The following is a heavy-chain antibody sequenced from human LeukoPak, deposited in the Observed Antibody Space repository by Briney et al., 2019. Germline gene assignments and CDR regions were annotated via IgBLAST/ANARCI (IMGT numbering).Heavy chain of an antibody. CDR1: GGTFSSYA. Sequence: GSSVKVSCKASGGTFSSYAISWVRQAPGQGPEWTGGIIPLFRTANYAQKFQDRVTITADKSTNTAFMELSSLRSEDTAMYYCATNYEILSGYPKNYYFHIWGQGTMVTVSS. CDR3: ATNYEILSGYPKNYYFHI. V-gene: IGHV1-69*06. D-gene: IGHD3-9*01. CDR2: IIPLFRTA. J-gene: IGHJ3*02.